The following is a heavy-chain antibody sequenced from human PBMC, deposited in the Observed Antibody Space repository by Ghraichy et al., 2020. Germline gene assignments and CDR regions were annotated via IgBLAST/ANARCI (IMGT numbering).Heavy chain of an antibody. CDR1: GGTFSSYA. V-gene: IGHV1-69*13. CDR2: IIPIFGTA. D-gene: IGHD5-24*01. CDR3: ARDLEEMDWFDP. J-gene: IGHJ5*02. Sequence: SVKVSCKASGGTFSSYAISWVRQAPGQGLEWMGGIIPIFGTANYAQKFQGRVTITADESTSTAYMELSSLRSEDTAVYYCARDLEEMDWFDPWGQGTLVTVSS.